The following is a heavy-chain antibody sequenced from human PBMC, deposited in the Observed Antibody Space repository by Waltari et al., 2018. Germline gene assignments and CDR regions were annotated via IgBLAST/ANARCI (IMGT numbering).Heavy chain of an antibody. V-gene: IGHV4-38-2*01. CDR1: GYSISSGYY. Sequence: QVQLQESGPGLVKPSETLSLTCAVSGYSISSGYYWGWIRQPPGKGLEWIGSIYHGGTTYYNPSLKSRVTISVDTSKNQFSLKLSSVTAADTAVYYCARSGGWYESRPGYFDYWGQGTLVTVSS. CDR3: ARSGGWYESRPGYFDY. J-gene: IGHJ4*02. CDR2: IYHGGTT. D-gene: IGHD6-19*01.